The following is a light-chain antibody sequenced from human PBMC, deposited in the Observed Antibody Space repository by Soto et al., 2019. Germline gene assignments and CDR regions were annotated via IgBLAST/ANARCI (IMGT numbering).Light chain of an antibody. J-gene: IGKJ3*01. Sequence: DIQMTQSPSTLSASVGDRVTITCRASQSISSWLAWYQQKPGKAPKLLIYKASTLESGVPSRFSGSGSGTEFTLTISRLQPADFATYYCQQSFTFGPGTKVDIK. CDR3: QQSFT. CDR2: KAS. V-gene: IGKV1-5*03. CDR1: QSISSW.